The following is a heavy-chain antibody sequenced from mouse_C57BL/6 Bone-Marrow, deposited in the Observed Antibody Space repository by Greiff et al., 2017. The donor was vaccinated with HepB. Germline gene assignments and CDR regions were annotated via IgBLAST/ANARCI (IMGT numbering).Heavy chain of an antibody. CDR3: ARRMVTTGYFDY. Sequence: VQLQQPGAELVKPGASVKLSCKASGYTFTSYWMHWVKQRPGQGLEWIGMIHPNSGSTNYNEKFKSKATLTVDKSSSTAYMQLSSLTSEDSAVYYCARRMVTTGYFDYWGQGATLTVCS. CDR1: GYTFTSYW. D-gene: IGHD2-2*01. J-gene: IGHJ2*01. V-gene: IGHV1-64*01. CDR2: IHPNSGST.